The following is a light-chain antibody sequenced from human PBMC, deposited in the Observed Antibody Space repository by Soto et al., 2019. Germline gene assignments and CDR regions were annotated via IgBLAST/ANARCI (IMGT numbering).Light chain of an antibody. CDR2: KAS. J-gene: IGKJ1*01. Sequence: EVLRPQSQPSLPVGLDQPASFSCSLSKSFVNRDGNTTLNWFQQSPGQSPRRLIYKASNRDSGVPDRFSGSGSGTDFTLKISRVEAEDVGVYYCMQGSHWPPTFGQGTKVEIK. CDR1: KSFVNRDGNTT. V-gene: IGKV2-30*01. CDR3: MQGSHWPPT.